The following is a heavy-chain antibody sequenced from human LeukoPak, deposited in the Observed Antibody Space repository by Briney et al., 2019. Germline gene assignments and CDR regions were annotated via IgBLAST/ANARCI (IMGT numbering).Heavy chain of an antibody. V-gene: IGHV4-59*01. CDR3: ARERRYCSGGSCYEDNWFDP. CDR2: IYYSGST. D-gene: IGHD2-15*01. Sequence: SETLSLTCTVSGGSSSSYYWSWIRQPPGKGQEWIGYIYYSGSTNYNPSLKSRVTISVDTSKNQFSLKLSSVTAADTAVYYCARERRYCSGGSCYEDNWFDPWGQGTLVTVSS. CDR1: GGSSSSYY. J-gene: IGHJ5*02.